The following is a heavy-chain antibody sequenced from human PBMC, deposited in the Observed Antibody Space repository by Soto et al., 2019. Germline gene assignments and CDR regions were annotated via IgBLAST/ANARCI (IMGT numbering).Heavy chain of an antibody. CDR1: GVTVSSNY. CDR2: IYSGGST. Sequence: EVQLVESGGGLVQPGGSLRLSCAASGVTVSSNYMSWVRQAPGKGLEWVSVIYSGGSTYYADSVKGRFTISRDNSKNTLYLQMNRLRAEDTAVYYFARHGYNYGGGYFDSWGQGTLVTVSS. V-gene: IGHV3-66*04. CDR3: ARHGYNYGGGYFDS. J-gene: IGHJ4*02. D-gene: IGHD5-18*01.